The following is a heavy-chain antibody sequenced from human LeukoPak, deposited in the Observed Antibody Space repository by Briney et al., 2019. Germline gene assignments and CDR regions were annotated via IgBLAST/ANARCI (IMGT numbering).Heavy chain of an antibody. CDR1: GFSVANDY. D-gene: IGHD1-26*01. J-gene: IGHJ4*02. CDR3: AISVGPTPHGFDL. V-gene: IGHV3-53*01. Sequence: GGSLRLSRAASGFSVANDYMNWVRQTPGKGLQWVSILFSGGSRYYADSVKGRFTISTDTSKSTLFLQMNNLTAEDTAVYYCAISVGPTPHGFDLWGQGTLVTVSS. CDR2: LFSGGSR.